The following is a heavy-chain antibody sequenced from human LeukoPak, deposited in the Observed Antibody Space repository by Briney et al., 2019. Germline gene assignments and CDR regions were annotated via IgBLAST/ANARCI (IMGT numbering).Heavy chain of an antibody. CDR3: ARDTKTDGDTRLADV. Sequence: ASVKVSCKVSGYTLTELSMHWVRQAPGKGLEWMGGFDPEDGETLYAQKFQGRVTMTEDTSTDTAYMELSSLRSEDTAVYYCARDTKTDGDTRLADVWGKGTTVTVSS. D-gene: IGHD2-21*01. CDR2: FDPEDGET. V-gene: IGHV1-24*01. CDR1: GYTLTELS. J-gene: IGHJ6*04.